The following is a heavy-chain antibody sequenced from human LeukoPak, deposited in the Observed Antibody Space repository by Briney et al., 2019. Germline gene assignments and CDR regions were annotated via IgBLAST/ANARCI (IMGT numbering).Heavy chain of an antibody. V-gene: IGHV4-59*11. Sequence: SETLSLTCTVSGGSISSHYWSWIRQLPGKGLEWIGYTYNSGSTNYNPSLKSRVTISVDTSKNQFSLKLSSVTAADTAVYYCASITTFPYGYDIWGQGTMVTVSS. CDR2: TYNSGST. J-gene: IGHJ3*02. CDR3: ASITTFPYGYDI. D-gene: IGHD3-9*01. CDR1: GGSISSHY.